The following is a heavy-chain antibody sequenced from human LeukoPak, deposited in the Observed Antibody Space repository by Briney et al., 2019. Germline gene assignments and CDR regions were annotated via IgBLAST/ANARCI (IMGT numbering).Heavy chain of an antibody. Sequence: SETLSLTCTASGGSISSGDYYWSWIRQPPGKGLEWIGYIYYSGSTYYNPSLKSRVTISVDTSKNQFSLKLSSVTAADTAVYYCARVVHYYDSSGYYPHKWFDPWGQGTLVTVSS. CDR1: GGSISSGDYY. D-gene: IGHD3-22*01. J-gene: IGHJ5*02. CDR3: ARVVHYYDSSGYYPHKWFDP. V-gene: IGHV4-30-4*01. CDR2: IYYSGST.